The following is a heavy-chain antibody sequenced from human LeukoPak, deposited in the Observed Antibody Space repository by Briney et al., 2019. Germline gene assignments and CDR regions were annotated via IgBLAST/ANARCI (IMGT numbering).Heavy chain of an antibody. CDR2: IYYSGST. J-gene: IGHJ2*01. V-gene: IGHV4-59*01. CDR3: ARFVYYYDSSEYFDP. Sequence: SETLSLTCTVSGGSISSYYWSWIRQPPGKGLEWIGYIYYSGSTNYNPSLKSRVTISVDTSKNQFSLKLSSVTAADTAVYYCARFVYYYDSSEYFDPWGRGTLVTVSS. CDR1: GGSISSYY. D-gene: IGHD3-22*01.